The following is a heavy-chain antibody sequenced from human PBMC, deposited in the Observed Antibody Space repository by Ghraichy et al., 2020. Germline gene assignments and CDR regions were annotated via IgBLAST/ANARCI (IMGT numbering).Heavy chain of an antibody. CDR2: IYYSGST. Sequence: SETLSLTCSVSGGSINSYYWSWIRQPPGKGLEWIGYIYYSGSTNYNPPLKSRVTISVDTSKNQFSLNLSSVTAADTAVYYCARDTGAHFDYWGQGTLVTVSS. CDR1: GGSINSYY. CDR3: ARDTGAHFDY. D-gene: IGHD1-26*01. J-gene: IGHJ4*02. V-gene: IGHV4-59*01.